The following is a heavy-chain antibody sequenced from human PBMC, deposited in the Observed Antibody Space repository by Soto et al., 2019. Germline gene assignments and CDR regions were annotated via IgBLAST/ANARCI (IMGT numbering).Heavy chain of an antibody. CDR2: INAGNGNT. J-gene: IGHJ4*02. D-gene: IGHD2-21*01. CDR3: ARSIVVAGLVDY. V-gene: IGHV1-3*01. Sequence: GASVKVSCKASGYTFTIYAMHWVRQAPGQRLEWMGWINAGNGNTKYSQKFQGRVTITRDTSASTAYMELSSLRSEDTAVYYCARSIVVAGLVDYWGQGTLVTVSS. CDR1: GYTFTIYA.